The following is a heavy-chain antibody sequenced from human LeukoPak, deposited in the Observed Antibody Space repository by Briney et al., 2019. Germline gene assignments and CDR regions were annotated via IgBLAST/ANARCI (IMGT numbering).Heavy chain of an antibody. J-gene: IGHJ4*02. V-gene: IGHV1-2*02. CDR3: ARGFHDLNSSGYDY. CDR1: GYTFTDYY. D-gene: IGHD3-22*01. Sequence: ASVTVSCTASGYTFTDYYMHWVRQAPGQGLEWMGWINPNSGVTNYAQQFQGRVTMTRDMSIRTAYMELSRLRSDDTAVYYCARGFHDLNSSGYDYWGRGSLVTVSS. CDR2: INPNSGVT.